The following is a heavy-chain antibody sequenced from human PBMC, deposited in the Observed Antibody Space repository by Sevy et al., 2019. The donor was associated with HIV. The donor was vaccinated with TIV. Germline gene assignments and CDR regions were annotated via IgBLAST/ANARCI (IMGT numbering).Heavy chain of an antibody. J-gene: IGHJ5*02. Sequence: ASVKVSCKASGYTFTSYAMHWVRLAPGQRLEWMGWINAGNGNTKYSQKFQGRVTITRDTSASTAYMELSSLRSEDTAVYYCARDLHDYGDYHSNWFDPWGQGTLVTVSS. CDR2: INAGNGNT. CDR3: ARDLHDYGDYHSNWFDP. V-gene: IGHV1-3*01. CDR1: GYTFTSYA. D-gene: IGHD4-17*01.